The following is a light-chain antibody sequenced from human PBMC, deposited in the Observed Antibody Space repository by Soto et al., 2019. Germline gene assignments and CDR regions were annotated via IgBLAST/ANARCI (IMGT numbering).Light chain of an antibody. CDR2: AAS. Sequence: DIQLTQSPSFLSASVGDRVTITCRASQVIGSYLAWYQQKPGKAPKLLIYAASTLQSGVPSRFSGSGSGTDFTLTVSSLQPEDFATYFCQQLNSYPPTFGQGTKLEIK. CDR3: QQLNSYPPT. CDR1: QVIGSY. J-gene: IGKJ2*01. V-gene: IGKV1-9*01.